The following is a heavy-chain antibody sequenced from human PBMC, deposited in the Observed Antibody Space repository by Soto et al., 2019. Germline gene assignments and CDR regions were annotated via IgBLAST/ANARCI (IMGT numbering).Heavy chain of an antibody. V-gene: IGHV1-2*02. D-gene: IGHD5-12*01. J-gene: IGHJ6*02. Sequence: ASVKVSCKASGYTFTGYYMHWVRQAPGQGLELMGWINPNSGGTNYAQKFQGRVTMTRDTSISTAYMELSRLRSDDTAVYYCARDLCVKGGGYDCGRVYYYYGMDVWGQGTTVTVSS. CDR2: INPNSGGT. CDR3: ARDLCVKGGGYDCGRVYYYYGMDV. CDR1: GYTFTGYY.